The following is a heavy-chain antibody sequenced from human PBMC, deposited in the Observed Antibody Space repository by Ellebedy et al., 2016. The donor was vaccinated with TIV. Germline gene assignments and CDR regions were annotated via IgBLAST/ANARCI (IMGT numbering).Heavy chain of an antibody. CDR3: VRAVEMPTIPPSDAFDV. J-gene: IGHJ3*01. V-gene: IGHV3-66*01. Sequence: PGGSLRLSCAASGFIISSNYMSWVRQAPGKGLEWVAVLYGSGTTYHAVSVRGRFTISRDNSKNTLYLQMNSLRPEDTAVYYCVRAVEMPTIPPSDAFDVWGQGTVVTVSS. CDR1: GFIISSNY. D-gene: IGHD5-24*01. CDR2: LYGSGTT.